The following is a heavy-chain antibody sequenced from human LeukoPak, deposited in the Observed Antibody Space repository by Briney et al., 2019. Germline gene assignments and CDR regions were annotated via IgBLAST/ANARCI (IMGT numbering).Heavy chain of an antibody. CDR2: ISTYNGNT. J-gene: IGHJ5*02. D-gene: IGHD1-26*01. Sequence: ASVKVSCKASGYTFTSYGITWVRQAPGQGLEWMGWISTYNGNTNYEQKLQGRVTMTTDTSTSTAYMQLRSLRSDDTAVYYCARISGSYYADWFDPWGQGTLVTVSS. V-gene: IGHV1-18*01. CDR3: ARISGSYYADWFDP. CDR1: GYTFTSYG.